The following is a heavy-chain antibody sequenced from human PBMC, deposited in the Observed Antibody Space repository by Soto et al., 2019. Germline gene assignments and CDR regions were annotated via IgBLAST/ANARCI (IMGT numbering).Heavy chain of an antibody. CDR3: AKKVNSGSGSQFFDY. Sequence: SGGSLRLSCAASGFTFRSYSMSWVRQAPGKGLEWVSGFRSGGDDDTTYYADSVRGRFTISRDNSKNTLFLQMNSLRAEDTAIYYCAKKVNSGSGSQFFDYWGQGTLVTVSS. CDR2: FRSGGDDDTT. J-gene: IGHJ4*02. CDR1: GFTFRSYS. D-gene: IGHD3-10*01. V-gene: IGHV3-23*01.